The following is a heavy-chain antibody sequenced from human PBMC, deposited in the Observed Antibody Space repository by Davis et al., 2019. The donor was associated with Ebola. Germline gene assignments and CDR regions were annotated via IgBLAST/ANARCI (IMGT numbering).Heavy chain of an antibody. CDR1: GFTVSTYY. Sequence: PGGSLRLSCAASGFTVSTYYINWVRQAPGKGLEWVSVTYADGSTYNADSVKARFTVSRDNSTNTVYLQMNSLRAEDTAAYYCARGSLWGRGTLVIVSS. CDR2: TYADGST. J-gene: IGHJ4*02. V-gene: IGHV3-66*01. CDR3: ARGSL.